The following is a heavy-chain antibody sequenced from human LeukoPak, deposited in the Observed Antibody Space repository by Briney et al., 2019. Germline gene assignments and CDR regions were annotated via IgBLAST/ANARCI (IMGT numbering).Heavy chain of an antibody. V-gene: IGHV3-53*01. D-gene: IGHD2-15*01. Sequence: PGGSLRLSCAASGFTFSSYGMSWVRQAPGKGLEWVSVIYSGGSTYYADSVKGRFTISRDNSKNTLYLQMNSLRAEDTAVYYCARVRLRYSLDYWGQGTLVTVSS. CDR3: ARVRLRYSLDY. CDR1: GFTFSSYG. CDR2: IYSGGST. J-gene: IGHJ4*02.